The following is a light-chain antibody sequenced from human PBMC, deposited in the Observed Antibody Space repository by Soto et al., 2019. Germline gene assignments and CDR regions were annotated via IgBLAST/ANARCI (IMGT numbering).Light chain of an antibody. CDR3: QQYYSYPLT. J-gene: IGKJ4*01. CDR2: AAS. Sequence: IWMTQSPSLLSASTGDRVTITCRARQGISSYLAWYQQKPGKAPKLLIYAASTLQSGVPSRYRGSGSGTDFTLTISCLQSEDFETYYCQQYYSYPLTFGGGTKVDIK. V-gene: IGKV1-8*01. CDR1: QGISSY.